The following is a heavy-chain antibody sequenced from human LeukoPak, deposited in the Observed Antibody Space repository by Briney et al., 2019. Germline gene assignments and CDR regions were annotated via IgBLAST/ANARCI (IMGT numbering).Heavy chain of an antibody. CDR2: IYYSGST. CDR1: GGSISSYY. Sequence: SETLSLTCTVSGGSISSYYWSWIRQPPGKGLEWIGYIYYSGSTSYNPSLKSRVTISVDTSKNQFSLKLSSVTAADTAVYYCALWFGAPFNWFDPWGQGTLVTVSS. CDR3: ALWFGAPFNWFDP. J-gene: IGHJ5*02. D-gene: IGHD3-10*01. V-gene: IGHV4-59*01.